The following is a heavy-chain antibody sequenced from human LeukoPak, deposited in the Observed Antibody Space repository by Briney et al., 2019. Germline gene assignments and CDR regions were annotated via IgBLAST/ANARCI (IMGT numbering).Heavy chain of an antibody. Sequence: PGGSLRLSCAASGFTFSSYEMNWVREAPGKGLEWVSYISSSGSTIYYADSVKGRFTISRHNAKNSLYLQMNSLRAEDTAVYYCARVSIPPVDYWGQGTLVTVSS. J-gene: IGHJ4*02. D-gene: IGHD3-3*02. CDR1: GFTFSSYE. V-gene: IGHV3-48*03. CDR3: ARVSIPPVDY. CDR2: ISSSGSTI.